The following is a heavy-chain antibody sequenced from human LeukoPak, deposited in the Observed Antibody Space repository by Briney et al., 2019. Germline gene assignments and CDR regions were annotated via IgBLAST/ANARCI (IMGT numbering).Heavy chain of an antibody. D-gene: IGHD3-10*01. CDR2: INPSSGST. V-gene: IGHV1-46*01. CDR3: ARATRGYDSGRDFDF. Sequence: ASVKVSCKTSGYIFTSFHIHWVRQAPGHGLEWMALINPSSGSTKNAQKFRGRVTMTRDMSMGTVYMELSSLRSEDTAVYYCARATRGYDSGRDFDFWGQGTLVTVSS. J-gene: IGHJ4*02. CDR1: GYIFTSFH.